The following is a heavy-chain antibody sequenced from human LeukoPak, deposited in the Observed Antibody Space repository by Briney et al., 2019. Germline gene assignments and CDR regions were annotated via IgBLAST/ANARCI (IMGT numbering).Heavy chain of an antibody. CDR3: ARGCGWPPATYYFDY. Sequence: GAPMKISCVGSGSIFTTYSIGWVRQLPGKGLEWMGIIYPGDSDTRYSPSFRGQVTISADKSISTAYLQWSSLNASDTAMQYCARGCGWPPATYYFDYWGQGTLVTVSS. CDR2: IYPGDSDT. D-gene: IGHD6-19*01. J-gene: IGHJ4*02. CDR1: GSIFTTYS. V-gene: IGHV5-51*01.